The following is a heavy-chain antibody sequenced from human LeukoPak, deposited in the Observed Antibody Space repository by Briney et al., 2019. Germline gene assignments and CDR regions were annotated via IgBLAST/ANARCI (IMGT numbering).Heavy chain of an antibody. CDR3: ATSYSRGGSCNLDWDNCFDP. CDR1: GGSISSYY. V-gene: IGHV4-59*08. J-gene: IGHJ5*02. D-gene: IGHD2-15*01. CDR2: IYYSGST. Sequence: SETLSLTCTVAGGSISSYYWSWGRQPPGKGLEWGGDIYYSGSTNYNPSLKSGVTISVDTCKNQCSLKRSAVSAADTAVYYCATSYSRGGSCNLDWDNCFDPWGQAPLATVS.